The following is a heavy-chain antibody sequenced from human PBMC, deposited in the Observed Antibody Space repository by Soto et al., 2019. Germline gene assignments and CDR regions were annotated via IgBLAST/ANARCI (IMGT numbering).Heavy chain of an antibody. Sequence: SETLSLTCAVSGGSISVGGYSWSWIRQPPGKGLEWIGYIYQSGSTYYNPSLKSRVTISLDRPKNQFSLMLNSVTAADTAVYYCARVGETNGYYYFDYWGQGTLVTVSS. CDR2: IYQSGST. CDR3: ARVGETNGYYYFDY. J-gene: IGHJ4*02. D-gene: IGHD2-8*01. V-gene: IGHV4-30-2*01. CDR1: GGSISVGGYS.